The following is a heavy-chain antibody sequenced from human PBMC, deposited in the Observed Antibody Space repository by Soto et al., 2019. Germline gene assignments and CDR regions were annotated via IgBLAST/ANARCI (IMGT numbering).Heavy chain of an antibody. CDR3: ARDHHSYDSSGYYGPPFK. D-gene: IGHD3-22*01. V-gene: IGHV1-18*01. CDR1: GYTFTSYG. Sequence: QVQLVQSGAEVKKPGASVKVSCKASGYTFTSYGISWVRQAPGQGLEWMGWISAYNGNTNYAQKLQGRVTMTTDTATNTAYMELRSLRSDDTAVYYCARDHHSYDSSGYYGPPFKWGQGPLVTVSS. CDR2: ISAYNGNT. J-gene: IGHJ4*02.